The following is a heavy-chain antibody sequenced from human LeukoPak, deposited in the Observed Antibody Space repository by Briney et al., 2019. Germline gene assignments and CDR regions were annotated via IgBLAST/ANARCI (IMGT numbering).Heavy chain of an antibody. CDR2: INTNTGNP. D-gene: IGHD3-22*01. J-gene: IGHJ4*02. CDR1: GYTFTSYA. V-gene: IGHV7-4-1*02. Sequence: GASVKVSCKASGYTFTSYAMNWVRQAPAQGLEWMGWINTNTGNPTYAQGFTGRFVFSLDTSVSTAYLQISSLKAEDTAVYYCARQKTDYYDSSGFYVFDYWGQGTLVPVSS. CDR3: ARQKTDYYDSSGFYVFDY.